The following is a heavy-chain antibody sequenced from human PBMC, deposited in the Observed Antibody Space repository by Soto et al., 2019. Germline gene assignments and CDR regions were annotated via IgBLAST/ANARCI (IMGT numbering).Heavy chain of an antibody. CDR1: GFTLRDFA. CDR3: ARYPTAAAFDI. V-gene: IGHV3-30*04. J-gene: IGHJ3*02. Sequence: GGSLRLSCSSSGFTLRDFAMHWVRQAPGKGLEWLAFMSYDGFNKYYADSVKGRFTISRDNFKDTLFLQMNTLRADDTAMYYCARYPTAAAFDIWGQGTMVTVS. D-gene: IGHD2-15*01. CDR2: MSYDGFNK.